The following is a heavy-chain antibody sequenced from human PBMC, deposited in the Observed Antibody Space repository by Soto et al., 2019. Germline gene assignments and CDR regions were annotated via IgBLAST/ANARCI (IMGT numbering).Heavy chain of an antibody. D-gene: IGHD1-26*01. CDR2: IKDDGSEK. Sequence: GGSLRLSCVASGFTFSNYWMTWVRQAPGQRLDWVANIKDDGSEKYYVDSVKGRFTISRDNTKNSLYLEMNSLRAEDTAVYYCARTNSGSYFERDYWGQGTLVTVSS. CDR1: GFTFSNYW. J-gene: IGHJ4*02. CDR3: ARTNSGSYFERDY. V-gene: IGHV3-7*01.